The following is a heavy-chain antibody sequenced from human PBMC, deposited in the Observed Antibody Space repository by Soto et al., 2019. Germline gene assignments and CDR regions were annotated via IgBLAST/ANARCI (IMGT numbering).Heavy chain of an antibody. V-gene: IGHV3-23*01. D-gene: IGHD5-12*01. J-gene: IGHJ4*02. CDR3: TKDRTVAAMWGFFDY. CDR1: GFTFSSYA. CDR2: IRNSGGNT. Sequence: GGSLRLSCAASGFTFSSYAMSWVRQAPGKGLEWVSGIRNSGGNTYYANSVKGRFTISRDDSTSTLYLQMNSLRAEDTAVYYCTKDRTVAAMWGFFDYWGQGTQVTVSS.